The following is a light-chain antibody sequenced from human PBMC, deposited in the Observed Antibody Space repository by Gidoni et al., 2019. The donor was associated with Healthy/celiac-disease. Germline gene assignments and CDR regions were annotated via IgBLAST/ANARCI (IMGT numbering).Light chain of an antibody. CDR3: QQYNSYPPT. V-gene: IGKV1-16*02. CDR2: AAS. J-gene: IGKJ4*01. CDR1: QVISNY. Sequence: IQLTQSPSSLSASVGDRVTITCRASQVISNYLAWFQQKPGKDPKSLIYAASSLQSGVQSKLSGSGSGTEFTLTISSLQPEDFATYYCQQYNSYPPTFGGGTKVEIK.